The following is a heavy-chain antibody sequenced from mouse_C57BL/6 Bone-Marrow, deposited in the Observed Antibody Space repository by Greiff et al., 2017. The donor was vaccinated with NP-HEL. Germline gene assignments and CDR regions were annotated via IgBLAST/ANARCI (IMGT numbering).Heavy chain of an antibody. CDR1: GFTFSSYA. J-gene: IGHJ4*01. V-gene: IGHV5-9-1*02. D-gene: IGHD1-1*01. CDR3: TRDYGSSYDYAMDY. CDR2: ISSGGDYI. Sequence: EVQLVESGEGLVKPGGSLKLSCAASGFTFSSYAMSWVRQTPEKRLEWVAYISSGGDYIYYVDTVKGRFTISRDNARNTLYLQMSSLKSEDTAMYYCTRDYGSSYDYAMDYWGQGTSVTVSS.